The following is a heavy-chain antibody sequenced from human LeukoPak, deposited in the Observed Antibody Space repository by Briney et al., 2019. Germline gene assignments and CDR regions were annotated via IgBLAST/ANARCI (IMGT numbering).Heavy chain of an antibody. D-gene: IGHD3-10*01. CDR1: GYTFTSYD. CDR2: MNPNSGNT. J-gene: IGHJ4*02. CDR3: ARGEKSMVRGVISTHFDY. V-gene: IGHV1-8*03. Sequence: ASVKVSCKASGYTFTSYDINWVRQATGQGLEWMGWMNPNSGNTGYAQKFQGRVTITRNTFISTAYMELSSLRSEDTAVHYCARGEKSMVRGVISTHFDYWGQGTLVTVSS.